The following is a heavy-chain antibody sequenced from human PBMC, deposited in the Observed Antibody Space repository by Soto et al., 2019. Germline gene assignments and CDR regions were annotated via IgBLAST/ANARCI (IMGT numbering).Heavy chain of an antibody. Sequence: ASETLSLTFDVCGGSISSGGYYWTWIRQQPGKGLEWIGNIYHSGSTYYNPSLKSRVTISVDTSKNQLSLNLSSVTAADTAVYYCAKILVIVGYTYGMDVWGQGTTVT. CDR1: GGSISSGGYY. CDR3: AKILVIVGYTYGMDV. J-gene: IGHJ6*02. CDR2: IYHSGST. D-gene: IGHD2-8*01. V-gene: IGHV4-30-2*01.